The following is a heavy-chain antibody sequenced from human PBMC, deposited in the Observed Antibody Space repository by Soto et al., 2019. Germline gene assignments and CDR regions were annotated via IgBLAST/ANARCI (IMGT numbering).Heavy chain of an antibody. D-gene: IGHD3-10*01. Sequence: LSLTCAVYGGSFSGYYWSWIRQPPGKGLEWIGEINHSGSTNYNPSLKSRVTISVDTSKNQFSLKLSSVTAADTAVYYCARPMVRGVIRVPGYYYYMDVWGKGTTVTVSS. J-gene: IGHJ6*03. CDR1: GGSFSGYY. V-gene: IGHV4-34*01. CDR2: INHSGST. CDR3: ARPMVRGVIRVPGYYYYMDV.